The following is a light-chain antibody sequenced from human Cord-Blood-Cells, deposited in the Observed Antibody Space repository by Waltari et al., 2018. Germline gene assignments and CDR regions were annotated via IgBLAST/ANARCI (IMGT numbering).Light chain of an antibody. V-gene: IGLV3-21*04. J-gene: IGLJ2*01. Sequence: SYVLTQPPSVSVAPGKTARITCGGNNTGSKSGSWYQQKPGQAPVLVIYYDSDRPSGIPERFSGSNSGNTATLTISRVEAGDEADYYCQVWDSSSDHPVFGGGTKLTVL. CDR2: YDS. CDR1: NTGSKS. CDR3: QVWDSSSDHPV.